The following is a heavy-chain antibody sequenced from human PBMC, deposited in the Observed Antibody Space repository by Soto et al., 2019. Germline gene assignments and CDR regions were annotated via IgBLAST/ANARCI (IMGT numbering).Heavy chain of an antibody. Sequence: SGPTLVNPTETLTLTCTVSGFSLSNARMGVSWIRQPPGKALEWLAHIFSNDEKSYSTSLKSRLTISKDTSKSQVVLTMTNMDPVDTATYYCARTQTTVILDYYYYYMDVWGKGTTVTVSS. CDR2: IFSNDEK. CDR3: ARTQTTVILDYYYYYMDV. D-gene: IGHD4-4*01. V-gene: IGHV2-26*01. CDR1: GFSLSNARMG. J-gene: IGHJ6*03.